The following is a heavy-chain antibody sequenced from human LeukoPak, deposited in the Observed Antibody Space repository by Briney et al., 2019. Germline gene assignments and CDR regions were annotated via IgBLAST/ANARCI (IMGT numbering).Heavy chain of an antibody. CDR3: ARGSGVRPYYYYYYGMDV. D-gene: IGHD3-10*01. CDR2: IYYSGST. CDR1: GGSISSYY. Sequence: SPSETLSLTCTVSGGSISSYYWSWIRQPPGKGLEWIGYIYYSGSTNYNPSLKSRVTISVDTSKNQFSLKLSSVTAADTAVYYCARGSGVRPYYYYYYGMDVWGQGTTVTVSS. J-gene: IGHJ6*02. V-gene: IGHV4-59*08.